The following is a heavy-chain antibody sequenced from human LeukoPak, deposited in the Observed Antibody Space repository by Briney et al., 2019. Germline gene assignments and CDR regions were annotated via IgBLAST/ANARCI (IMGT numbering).Heavy chain of an antibody. CDR2: TSDSGSLQ. CDR3: AKGGKMGTLIGGRDFDY. D-gene: IGHD5-24*01. Sequence: GRSLRLSCAASGFSFKNYAMHWVRQAPGKGLEWVAVTSDSGSLQWYADSVKGRFTISRDNSKNTVHLQVSSLRVDDTATYYCAKGGKMGTLIGGRDFDYWGQGTLVTVSS. J-gene: IGHJ4*02. V-gene: IGHV3-30*18. CDR1: GFSFKNYA.